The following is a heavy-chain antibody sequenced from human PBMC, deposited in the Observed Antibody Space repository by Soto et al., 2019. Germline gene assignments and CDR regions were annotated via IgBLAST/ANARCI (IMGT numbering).Heavy chain of an antibody. V-gene: IGHV3-7*05. CDR3: ARERATYYDILTGYTGVYYYGMDV. D-gene: IGHD3-9*01. J-gene: IGHJ6*02. CDR2: IKQDGSEK. Sequence: PGGSLRLSCAASGFTFSSYWMSWVRQAPGKGLEWVANIKQDGSEKYYVDSVKGRFTISRDNAKNSLYLQMNSLRAEDTAVYYCARERATYYDILTGYTGVYYYGMDVWGQGTTVTVSS. CDR1: GFTFSSYW.